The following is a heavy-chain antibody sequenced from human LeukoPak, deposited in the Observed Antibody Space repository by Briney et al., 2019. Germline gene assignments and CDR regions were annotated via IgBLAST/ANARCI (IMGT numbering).Heavy chain of an antibody. CDR1: GDTFTSHY. Sequence: ASVKVSCKASGDTFTSHYMHWVRQAPGQGREWMGIINPSGGSTSSAQKLQGRVTMTRDTSISTAYMDLSSLTSDDTAVYYCARSNYGGQGAGDNWFDPWGQGTLVTVSS. D-gene: IGHD4/OR15-4a*01. CDR3: ARSNYGGQGAGDNWFDP. V-gene: IGHV1-46*01. CDR2: INPSGGST. J-gene: IGHJ5*02.